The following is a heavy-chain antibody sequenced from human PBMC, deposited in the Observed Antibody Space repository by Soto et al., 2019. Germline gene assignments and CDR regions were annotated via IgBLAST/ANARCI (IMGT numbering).Heavy chain of an antibody. CDR2: IIPIFGTA. V-gene: IGHV1-69*12. D-gene: IGHD5-18*01. CDR3: ERGELGYSLGYYYGMAV. J-gene: IGHJ6*02. Sequence: QVQLVQSGAEVKKPGSSVKVSCKASGGTFSSYAISWVRQAPGQGLEWMGGIIPIFGTANYAQKFQGRVTITADASTSTAYMGMSSLRSEDTAVYYCERGELGYSLGYYYGMAVWGQGTTVTVS. CDR1: GGTFSSYA.